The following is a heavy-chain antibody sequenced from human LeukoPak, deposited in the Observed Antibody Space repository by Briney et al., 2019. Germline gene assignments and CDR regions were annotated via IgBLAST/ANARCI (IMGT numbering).Heavy chain of an antibody. CDR1: GGSFSGYY. J-gene: IGHJ4*02. V-gene: IGHV4-34*01. CDR3: ARGSYSGYEAMFDD. CDR2: IIDSGNT. D-gene: IGHD5-12*01. Sequence: PSETLSLTCAVYGGSFSGYYWSWIRQPPRKGLEWIGEIIDSGNTNYNPSLKSRVTITVDTTKNQFSLKLSSVAAADTAVYYCARGSYSGYEAMFDDWGQGTLVTVSS.